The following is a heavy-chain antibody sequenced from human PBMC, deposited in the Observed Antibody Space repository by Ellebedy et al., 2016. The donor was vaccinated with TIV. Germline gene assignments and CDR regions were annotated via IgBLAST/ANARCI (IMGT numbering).Heavy chain of an antibody. V-gene: IGHV4-59*08. CDR3: VRGGGDRRSSNWFDP. CDR2: IYYSGST. J-gene: IGHJ5*02. CDR1: GGSISSYY. D-gene: IGHD2-21*01. Sequence: SETLSLTCTVSGGSISSYYWSWIRQPPGKGLEWIGYIYYSGSTNYNPSLKSRVTISVDTSKNQFSLKLSSVTAADTAVYYCVRGGGDRRSSNWFDPWGQGTLVTVSS.